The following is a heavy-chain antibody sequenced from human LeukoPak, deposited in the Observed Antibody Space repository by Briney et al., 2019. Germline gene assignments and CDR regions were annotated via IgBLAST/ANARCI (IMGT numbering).Heavy chain of an antibody. D-gene: IGHD2-8*02. CDR3: ARHGTVAGPFQH. Sequence: SETLSLTCTVSGGSISSDYWSWIRQPPGKAREGSGYIYYSGTTNYNPSLKSRATMSVDTPKNQFSLKLNSTTAADTAVYYCARHGTVAGPFQHWGQGTLVAVSS. CDR1: GGSISSDY. V-gene: IGHV4-59*08. CDR2: IYYSGTT. J-gene: IGHJ1*01.